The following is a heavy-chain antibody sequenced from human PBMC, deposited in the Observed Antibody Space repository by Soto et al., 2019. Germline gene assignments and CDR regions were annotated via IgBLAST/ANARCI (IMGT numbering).Heavy chain of an antibody. CDR3: ARQVYSAVTPFDY. CDR2: ISSSTSNI. CDR1: GFSFSNYR. J-gene: IGHJ4*02. D-gene: IGHD2-15*01. V-gene: IGHV3-48*02. Sequence: EVQLVESGGGLVQPGGSLRLSCAASGFSFSNYRMNWVRQAPGKGLEWVSHISSSTSNIYYADSVKGRFTISRDNAKNSLYLQMNSLRDEDTAVYYCARQVYSAVTPFDYWGQGTLVAVSS.